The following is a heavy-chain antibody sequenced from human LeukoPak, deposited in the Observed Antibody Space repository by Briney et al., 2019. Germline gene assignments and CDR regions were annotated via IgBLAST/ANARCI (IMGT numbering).Heavy chain of an antibody. CDR3: AKEVRESAWFYFDY. J-gene: IGHJ4*02. D-gene: IGHD3-10*01. V-gene: IGHV3-7*04. CDR1: GFTFSSYW. CDR2: IKQDGSEK. Sequence: GGSLRLSCAASGFTFSSYWMSWVRQAPGKGLEWVANIKQDGSEKYYVDSVKGRFTISRDNAKNSLYLQMNSLRAEDTAVYYCAKEVRESAWFYFDYWGQGTLATVSS.